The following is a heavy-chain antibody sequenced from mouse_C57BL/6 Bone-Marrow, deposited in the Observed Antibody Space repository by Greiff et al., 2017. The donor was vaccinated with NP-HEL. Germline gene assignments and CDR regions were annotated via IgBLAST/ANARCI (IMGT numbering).Heavy chain of an antibody. Sequence: QVQLQQPGAERVRPGTSVKLSCKASGYTFPSYWMHGVKQRPGQGLEWIGVIDPSDSYTNYNQKFKGKATLTVDTSSSTAYMQLSSLTSEDSAVYYCARGLKGVWGTGTTVTVSS. D-gene: IGHD1-3*01. CDR2: IDPSDSYT. J-gene: IGHJ1*03. CDR3: ARGLKGV. V-gene: IGHV1-59*01. CDR1: GYTFPSYW.